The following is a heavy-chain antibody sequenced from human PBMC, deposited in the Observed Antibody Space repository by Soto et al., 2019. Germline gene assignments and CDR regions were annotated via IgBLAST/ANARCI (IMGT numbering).Heavy chain of an antibody. D-gene: IGHD2-2*01. CDR3: ARDKHQLLDY. V-gene: IGHV4-30-4*01. CDR2: IYYSGST. CDR1: GGSISSGDYY. J-gene: IGHJ4*02. Sequence: QVQLQESGPGLVKPSQTLSLTCTVSGGSISSGDYYWSWIRQPPGKGLEWIGYIYYSGSTYYNPSLKXXVXIXADTSKNQFSLKLSSVTAADTAVYYCARDKHQLLDYWGQGTLVTVSS.